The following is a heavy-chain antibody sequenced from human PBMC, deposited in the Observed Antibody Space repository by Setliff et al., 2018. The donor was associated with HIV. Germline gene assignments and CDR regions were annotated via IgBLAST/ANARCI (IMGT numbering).Heavy chain of an antibody. J-gene: IGHJ4*02. V-gene: IGHV4-59*01. CDR2: ISYTGGT. CDR3: ARGHEWLRN. CDR1: GDSIRNDY. Sequence: KTSETLSLTCTVSGDSIRNDYWTWIRQSPEKGLEWIAYISYTGGTNYNPSFKSRVTLSLDASKNQISLKLRSVIAADTAMYYCARGHEWLRNWGQGTLVTVSS. D-gene: IGHD5-12*01.